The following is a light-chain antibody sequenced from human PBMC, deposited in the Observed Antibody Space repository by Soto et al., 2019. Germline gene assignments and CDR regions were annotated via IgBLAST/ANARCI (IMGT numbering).Light chain of an antibody. V-gene: IGKV2-28*01. CDR1: QSLLHSNGYNY. Sequence: DIVMTQSPLSLPVTPGEPASISCRSSQSLLHSNGYNYLDWYLQKPGQSPQLLIYLGSNRASGVPDRFSGSGSGTDFTLKISRVDAEHVGVYYCMQALQTPITFVQVTRLEIK. J-gene: IGKJ5*01. CDR3: MQALQTPIT. CDR2: LGS.